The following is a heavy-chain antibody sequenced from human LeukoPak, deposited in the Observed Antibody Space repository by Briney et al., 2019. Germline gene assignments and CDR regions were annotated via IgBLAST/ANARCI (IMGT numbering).Heavy chain of an antibody. CDR1: GFTFSSYG. J-gene: IGHJ6*03. Sequence: GGSLRLSCAASGFTFSSYGMHWVRQAPGKVLEWVAVIWYDGSNKYYADSVKGRFTISRDNSKNTLYLQMNSLRAEDTAVYYCAKLGYCSSTSCYPYYYYYYMDVWGKGTTVTVSS. CDR2: IWYDGSNK. D-gene: IGHD2-2*01. V-gene: IGHV3-33*06. CDR3: AKLGYCSSTSCYPYYYYYYMDV.